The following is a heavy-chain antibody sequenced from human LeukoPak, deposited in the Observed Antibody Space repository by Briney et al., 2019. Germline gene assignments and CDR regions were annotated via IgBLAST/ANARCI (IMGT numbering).Heavy chain of an antibody. Sequence: SETLSLTCTVSGGSISSGSYYWSWIRQPAGKGLEWIGRIYTSGSTNYNPSLKSRVTISVDTSKNQFSLKLSSVTAADTAVYYCARHRQWLAHYYYYYMDVWGKGTTVTVSS. J-gene: IGHJ6*03. D-gene: IGHD6-19*01. V-gene: IGHV4-61*02. CDR3: ARHRQWLAHYYYYYMDV. CDR1: GGSISSGSYY. CDR2: IYTSGST.